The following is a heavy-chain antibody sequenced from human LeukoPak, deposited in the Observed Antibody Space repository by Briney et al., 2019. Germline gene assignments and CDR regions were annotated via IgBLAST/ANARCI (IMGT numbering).Heavy chain of an antibody. CDR3: ARDHYSSPAGY. Sequence: GGSLRLSCAASGFTFSTYGMHWVRQAPGKGLECVAGIWEDGSNIYYADSVKGRFIISRDNSKNTLYLQMNSLRAEDTAVYYCARDHYSSPAGYWGQGTLVTVSS. D-gene: IGHD4-11*01. CDR2: IWEDGSNI. V-gene: IGHV3-33*01. J-gene: IGHJ4*02. CDR1: GFTFSTYG.